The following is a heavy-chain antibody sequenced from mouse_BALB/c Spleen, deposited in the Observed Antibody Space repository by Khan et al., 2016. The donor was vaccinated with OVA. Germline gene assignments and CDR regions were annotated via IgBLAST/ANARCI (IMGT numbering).Heavy chain of an antibody. V-gene: IGHV2-9*02. J-gene: IGHJ4*01. CDR1: GFSLNSYG. CDR2: IWAGGST. Sequence: QVQLQQSGPGLVAPSQSLSITCTVSGFSLNSYGVNWVRQPPGKGLEWLGVIWAGGSTNYNSALMSRLSISKDNSKSQVFFKMNSLQTDDTAMYYCARFYDPYYAMDYWGQGTSVTVSA. D-gene: IGHD2-3*01. CDR3: ARFYDPYYAMDY.